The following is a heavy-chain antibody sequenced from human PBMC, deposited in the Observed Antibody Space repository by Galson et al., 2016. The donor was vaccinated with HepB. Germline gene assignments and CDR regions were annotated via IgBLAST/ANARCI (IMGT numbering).Heavy chain of an antibody. J-gene: IGHJ3*02. Sequence: PALVKPTQTLTLACYFSGFSLTSSGAGVGWIRQAPGKALEWLAVIYWDDDKRYNPSLRNRLTVVKGTSENLVVLTMTNMDPLDTATYYCAHRESHDYWATHFRKDACAIWGRGTMVTVSS. D-gene: IGHD3-3*01. CDR1: GFSLTSSGAG. CDR2: IYWDDDK. CDR3: AHRESHDYWATHFRKDACAI. V-gene: IGHV2-5*02.